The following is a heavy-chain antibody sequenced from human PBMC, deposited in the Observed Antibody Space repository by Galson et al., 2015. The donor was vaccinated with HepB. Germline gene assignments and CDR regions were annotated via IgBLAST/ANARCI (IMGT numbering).Heavy chain of an antibody. Sequence: SVKVSCKASGYTFTSYGISWVRQAPGQGLEWMGWISGYSDNTNYAQNLRGRITVAKDTSTSTAYMELRSLRSDDTAAYYCARQKACSSSSCPIEYWGQGTLVIVSS. CDR3: ARQKACSSSSCPIEY. CDR2: ISGYSDNT. V-gene: IGHV1-18*01. CDR1: GYTFTSYG. D-gene: IGHD2-2*01. J-gene: IGHJ4*02.